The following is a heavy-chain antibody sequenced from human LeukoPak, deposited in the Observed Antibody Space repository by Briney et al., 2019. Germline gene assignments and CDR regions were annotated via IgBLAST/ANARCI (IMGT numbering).Heavy chain of an antibody. CDR1: GGSISSYY. CDR2: IYYSGST. CDR3: ARVISDYDFWSGYRGGMDV. D-gene: IGHD3-3*01. Sequence: SETLSLTCTVSGGSISSYYWSWIRQPPGKGLEWIGYIYYSGSTNYNPSLKSRVTISVDTSKNQFSLKLSSVTAADTAVYYCARVISDYDFWSGYRGGMDVWGQGTTVTVSS. V-gene: IGHV4-59*01. J-gene: IGHJ6*02.